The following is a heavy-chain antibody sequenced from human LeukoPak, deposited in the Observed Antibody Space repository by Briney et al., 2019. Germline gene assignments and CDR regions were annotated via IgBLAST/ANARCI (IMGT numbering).Heavy chain of an antibody. Sequence: SETLSLTCAVYGGSFSGYYWSWIRQPPGKGLEWIGEINHSGSTNYNPSLKSRVTISVDTSKNQFSLKLSSVTAADTAVYYCARGAIPTEFGGYWGQGTLVTVSS. CDR2: INHSGST. V-gene: IGHV4-34*01. CDR1: GGSFSGYY. CDR3: ARGAIPTEFGGY. D-gene: IGHD3-3*01. J-gene: IGHJ4*02.